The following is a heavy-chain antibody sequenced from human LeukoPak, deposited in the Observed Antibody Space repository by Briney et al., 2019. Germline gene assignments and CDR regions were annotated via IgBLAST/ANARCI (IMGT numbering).Heavy chain of an antibody. CDR3: ARVLTAAISGWFDP. J-gene: IGHJ5*02. CDR1: GGTFSSYT. D-gene: IGHD2-2*02. CDR2: IIPILGIA. V-gene: IGHV1-69*02. Sequence: ASVKVSCKASGGTFSSYTISWVRQAPGQGLEWMGRIIPILGIANYAQKFQGRVTITADKSTSAAYMELSSLRSEDTAVYYCARVLTAAISGWFDPWGQGTLVTVSS.